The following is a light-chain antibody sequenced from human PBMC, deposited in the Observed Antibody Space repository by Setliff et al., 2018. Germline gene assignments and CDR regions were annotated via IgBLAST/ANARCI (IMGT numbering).Light chain of an antibody. CDR3: YSYTITSTLL. CDR2: DVL. Sequence: QSVLAQPASASGSPGQSITISCTGSSSDIGAYNYVSWYQKEPGRAPKVLIYDVLNRPSGVSDRFSGSKSGNTASLTISGLQGEDEADYYCYSYTITSTLLFGTGTKVTVL. J-gene: IGLJ1*01. V-gene: IGLV2-14*01. CDR1: SSDIGAYNY.